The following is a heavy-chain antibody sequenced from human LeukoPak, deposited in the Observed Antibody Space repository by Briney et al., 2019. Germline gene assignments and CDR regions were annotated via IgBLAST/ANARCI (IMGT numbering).Heavy chain of an antibody. CDR2: IDPSGGGT. Sequence: ASVKVSCKASGYTLTRYYMHWVRQAPGQGLEWMGIIDPSGGGTTYAQKFQGRVTTTRDTSTSTVYMELSSLKSEDTAVYYCARWYSGSAHDYWGQGTLVTVSS. CDR3: ARWYSGSAHDY. J-gene: IGHJ4*02. CDR1: GYTLTRYY. D-gene: IGHD1-26*01. V-gene: IGHV1-46*01.